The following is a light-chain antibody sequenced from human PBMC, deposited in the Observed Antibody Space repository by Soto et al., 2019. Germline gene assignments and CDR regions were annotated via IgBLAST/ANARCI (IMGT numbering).Light chain of an antibody. CDR1: SSDVGNYHL. J-gene: IGLJ1*01. CDR2: EGS. Sequence: QSVLTQPASVSGSPGQSITISCTGTSSDVGNYHLVSWYQQHPGKAPKLMIYEGSKRPSGVSNRFSGSKSGNTASLTISILQAEDEADYYCCSYAGSSTYVFGTGTKLTVL. V-gene: IGLV2-23*01. CDR3: CSYAGSSTYV.